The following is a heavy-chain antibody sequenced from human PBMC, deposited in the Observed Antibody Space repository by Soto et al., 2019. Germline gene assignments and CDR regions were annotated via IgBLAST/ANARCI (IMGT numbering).Heavy chain of an antibody. CDR1: GYTFSTFG. D-gene: IGHD3-16*01. J-gene: IGHJ4*02. CDR2: MSYDGRNE. V-gene: IGHV3-30*03. CDR3: TSEMGDAINFES. Sequence: QVQLVESGGDVVQPGRSLRLSCAGSGYTFSTFGMHWVRQAPGKGLEWVAVMSYDGRNEYYADSVRGRFTISRDNSMNTLYLQMNSLRVEHSAFYYCTSEMGDAINFESWGQGTLVTVSS.